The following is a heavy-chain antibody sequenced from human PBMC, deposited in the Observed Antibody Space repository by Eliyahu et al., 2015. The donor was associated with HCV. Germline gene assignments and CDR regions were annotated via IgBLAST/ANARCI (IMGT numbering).Heavy chain of an antibody. CDR2: IDPSDSYT. J-gene: IGHJ6*02. Sequence: EVQLVQSGAEVKKPGESLRISCKGSGYSFTSYWISWVRQMPGKGLEWMGRIDPSDSYTNYSPSFQGHVTISADKSISTAYLQWSSLKASDTAMYYCARVGATLGLWYYGMDVWGQGTTVTVSS. D-gene: IGHD4/OR15-4a*01. CDR3: ARVGATLGLWYYGMDV. V-gene: IGHV5-10-1*03. CDR1: GYSFTSYW.